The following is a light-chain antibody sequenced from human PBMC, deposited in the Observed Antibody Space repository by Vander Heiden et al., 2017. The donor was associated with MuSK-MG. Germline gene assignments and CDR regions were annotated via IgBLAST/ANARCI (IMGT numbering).Light chain of an antibody. CDR3: QQYNDYPRT. CDR2: EAS. J-gene: IGKJ1*01. V-gene: IGKV1-5*03. Sequence: DIQLTHSPSTLSASVGDRVTITCRASQGISTGLAWYQQKPGKAPKLLIYEASSLEGGVPSRFSGSGSGTEYSLTITSLQPDDLATYYCQQYNDYPRTFGQGTKVEIK. CDR1: QGISTG.